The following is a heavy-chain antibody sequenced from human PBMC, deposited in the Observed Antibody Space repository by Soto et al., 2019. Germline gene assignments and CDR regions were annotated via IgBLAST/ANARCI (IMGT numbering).Heavy chain of an antibody. V-gene: IGHV4-59*01. D-gene: IGHD1-26*01. CDR2: IYYSGST. CDR3: ARDLGVGATMGAFDI. Sequence: SETLSLTCTVSGGSISSYYWSWIRQPPGKGLEWIGYIYYSGSTNYNPSLKSRVTVSVDMSKNQFSLKLSSVTAADTAVYYCARDLGVGATMGAFDIWGQGTMVTVSS. CDR1: GGSISSYY. J-gene: IGHJ3*02.